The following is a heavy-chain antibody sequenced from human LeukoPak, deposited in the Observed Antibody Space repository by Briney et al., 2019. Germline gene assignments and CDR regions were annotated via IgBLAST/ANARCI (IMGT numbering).Heavy chain of an antibody. CDR2: IDTTTGNP. D-gene: IGHD3-10*01. CDR1: GYPFSAHF. CDR3: VRGTPTPGMDY. V-gene: IGHV7-4-1*02. Sequence: ASVRVSCKASGYPFSAHFLNWVRQAPGQGLEWMGNIDTTTGNPRYAQDFTGRFVFSLDPSVSTAYLQITSLKADDTAAYYCVRGTPTPGMDYWGQGTQVTVSS. J-gene: IGHJ4*02.